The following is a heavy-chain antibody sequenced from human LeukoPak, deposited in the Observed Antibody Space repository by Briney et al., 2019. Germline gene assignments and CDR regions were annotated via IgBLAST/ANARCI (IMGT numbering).Heavy chain of an antibody. CDR2: IWHDGGTT. J-gene: IGHJ5*02. CDR1: GFTFRSHS. D-gene: IGHD3-16*01. CDR3: VRSQSAATYDA. V-gene: IGHV3-33*01. Sequence: PGGSLRLSCAASGFTFRSHSMHWVRQAPGKGLEWVGSIWHDGGTTYYGDSVGGRFTISRDTSKNTLDLQMSSLRDGDTAVYFCVRSQSAATYDAWGQGTLVTVSS.